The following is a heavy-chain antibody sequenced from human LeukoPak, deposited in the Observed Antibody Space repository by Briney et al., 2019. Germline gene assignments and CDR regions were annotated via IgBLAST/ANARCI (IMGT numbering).Heavy chain of an antibody. CDR2: MYYSGST. CDR1: GGSISSHY. D-gene: IGHD4-23*01. Sequence: SETLSLTCTVSGGSISSHYWSWIRQTPGKGLEWIGNMYYSGSTNYNASLKSRVTISVDTSKNQFSLKLSSVTAADTAVYYCARDLDYGGNSVAYFDYWGQGTLVTVSS. V-gene: IGHV4-59*11. CDR3: ARDLDYGGNSVAYFDY. J-gene: IGHJ4*02.